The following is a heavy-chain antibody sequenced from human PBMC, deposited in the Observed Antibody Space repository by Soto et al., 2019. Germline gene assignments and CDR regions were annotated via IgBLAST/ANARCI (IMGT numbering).Heavy chain of an antibody. D-gene: IGHD3-22*01. CDR1: GGTFSSYA. CDR3: ARLYYYDSSRDYYYGMEV. V-gene: IGHV1-69*13. CDR2: IIPIFGTA. Sequence: SVKVSCKASGGTFSSYAISWVRQAPGQGLEWMGGIIPIFGTANYAQKFQGRVTITADESTSTAYMELSSLRSEDTAVYYCARLYYYDSSRDYYYGMEVWGQGTTVTV. J-gene: IGHJ6*02.